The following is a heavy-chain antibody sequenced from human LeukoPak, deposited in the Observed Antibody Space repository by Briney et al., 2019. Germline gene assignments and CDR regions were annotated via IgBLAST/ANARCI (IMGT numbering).Heavy chain of an antibody. J-gene: IGHJ4*02. CDR2: VNHSGSI. Sequence: SETLSLTCSVSGDSIRSNSYYWGWVRQPPGKGLEWIGEVNHSGSINYNSSLKSRVTIVVDTSKNEFSLKLSSVTAADTAVYYCARGGDVNYYGSGSSPFDYWGQGTLVTVSS. CDR3: ARGGDVNYYGSGSSPFDY. D-gene: IGHD3-10*01. CDR1: GDSIRSNSYY. V-gene: IGHV4-39*07.